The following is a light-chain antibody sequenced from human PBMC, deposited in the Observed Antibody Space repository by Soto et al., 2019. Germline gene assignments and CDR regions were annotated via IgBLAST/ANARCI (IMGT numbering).Light chain of an antibody. CDR2: EVN. V-gene: IGLV2-14*01. Sequence: QSALTQPASVSGSPGQSITISCSGTSSDIGAFNYVSWYYQHPGKAPKLIIYEVNKRPSGVSNRFSGSKSGNAASLTISGSQAEDEGDYYCSSYTDISTVIFGGGTQLT. CDR3: SSYTDISTVI. CDR1: SSDIGAFNY. J-gene: IGLJ2*01.